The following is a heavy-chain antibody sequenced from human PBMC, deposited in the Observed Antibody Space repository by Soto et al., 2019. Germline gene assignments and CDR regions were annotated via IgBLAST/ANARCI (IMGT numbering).Heavy chain of an antibody. CDR2: ISAYNGNT. J-gene: IGHJ6*02. V-gene: IGHV1-18*01. CDR1: GYAFTSYG. D-gene: IGHD6-19*01. Sequence: ASVKVSCKASGYAFTSYGISWVRQAPGQGLEWMGWISAYNGNTNYAQKLQGRVTMTTDTSTSTAYMELRSLRSDDTAVYYCARSPEGNSSGWPHDPTKPYGMDFWGQGTMVTVSS. CDR3: ARSPEGNSSGWPHDPTKPYGMDF.